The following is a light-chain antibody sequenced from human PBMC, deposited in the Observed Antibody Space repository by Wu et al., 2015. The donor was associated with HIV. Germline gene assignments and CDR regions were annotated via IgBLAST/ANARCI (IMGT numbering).Light chain of an antibody. J-gene: IGKJ1*01. CDR3: QQYNNRPPWT. CDR2: GAS. CDR1: QSVKDN. V-gene: IGKV3-15*01. Sequence: EIVLTQSPGTLSLSPGERATLSCRASQSVKDNLAWYQQKPGQAPRLLIYGASTRATDIPARFSGSGSGTEFTLTISSLQSEDFAVYYCQQYNNRPPWTFGQGTKVEIK.